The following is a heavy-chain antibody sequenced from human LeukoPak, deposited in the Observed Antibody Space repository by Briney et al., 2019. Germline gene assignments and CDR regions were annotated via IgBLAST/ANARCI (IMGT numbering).Heavy chain of an antibody. CDR2: INHSGST. CDR1: GGSFSGYY. Sequence: KVSETLSLTCAVYGGSFSGYYWSWIRQPPGKGLEWIGEINHSGSTNYNPSLKSRVTISVDTSKNQFSLKLSSVTAADTAVYYCARVRSDFWSGYYRGYYYGMDVWGQGTTVTVSS. J-gene: IGHJ6*02. D-gene: IGHD3-3*01. CDR3: ARVRSDFWSGYYRGYYYGMDV. V-gene: IGHV4-34*01.